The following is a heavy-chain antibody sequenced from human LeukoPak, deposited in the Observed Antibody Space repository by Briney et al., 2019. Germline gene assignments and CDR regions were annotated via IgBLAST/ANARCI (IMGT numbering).Heavy chain of an antibody. J-gene: IGHJ4*02. D-gene: IGHD1-26*01. CDR2: INHSGST. CDR3: ASGGSFPFDY. CDR1: GGSFSGYY. Sequence: PSETLSLTCAVYGGSFSGYYWSWIRQPPGKGLEWIGEINHSGSTNYNPSLKSRVTISVDTSKNQFSLKLSSVTAADTAVYYCASGGSFPFDYWGQGTLVTVSS. V-gene: IGHV4-34*01.